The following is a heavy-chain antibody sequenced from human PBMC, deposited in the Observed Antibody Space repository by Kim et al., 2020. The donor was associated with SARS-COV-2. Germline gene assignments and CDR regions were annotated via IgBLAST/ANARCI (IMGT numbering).Heavy chain of an antibody. Sequence: TFYNPSLKIRVSISADTSKNQFSLKLSSVTAADTAVYYCASYYDSSGLFDSWGQGTLVTVSS. CDR3: ASYYDSSGLFDS. D-gene: IGHD3-22*01. V-gene: IGHV4-31*02. J-gene: IGHJ4*02. CDR2: T.